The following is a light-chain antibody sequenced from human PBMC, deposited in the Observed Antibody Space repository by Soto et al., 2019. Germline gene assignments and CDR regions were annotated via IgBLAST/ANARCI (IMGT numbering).Light chain of an antibody. Sequence: QLTQSPSSLSASVGDRVTITCRASQDISRYLAWYQQRAGKAPKLLIYGASTLQSGVPSRFSGSGSGTEFTLTISSLQSDDFATYYCLQYNGYYRTFGQGTKVEIK. J-gene: IGKJ1*01. V-gene: IGKV1-9*01. CDR2: GAS. CDR1: QDISRY. CDR3: LQYNGYYRT.